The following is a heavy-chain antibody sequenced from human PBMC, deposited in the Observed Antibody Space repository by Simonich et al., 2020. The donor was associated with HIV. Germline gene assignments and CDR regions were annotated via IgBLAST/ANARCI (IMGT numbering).Heavy chain of an antibody. CDR3: ARSGGSSSDAFDI. CDR1: GFTFSSYW. Sequence: EVQLVESGGGLVQPGGSLRLSCAASGFTFSSYWMHWVRQAPGKGVVWVSRIKSDGSSTSYADSVKGRFTISRDNAKNTLYLQMNSLRAEDTAVYYCARSGGSSSDAFDIWGQGTMVTVSS. CDR2: IKSDGSST. J-gene: IGHJ3*02. D-gene: IGHD6-6*01. V-gene: IGHV3-74*02.